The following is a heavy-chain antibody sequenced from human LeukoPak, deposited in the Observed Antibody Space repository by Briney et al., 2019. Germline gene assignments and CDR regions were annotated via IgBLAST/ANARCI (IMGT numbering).Heavy chain of an antibody. Sequence: PSETLSLTCAVYGGSFSGYYWSWIRQPPGKGLEWLGFVFSRGTTNLNPSFKSRLIMSIDTSKNQFSLRLSSVTAADTAVYLCARSWAAKWELPGQFDSWGQGRLVSVSS. CDR1: GGSFSGYY. CDR3: ARSWAAKWELPGQFDS. CDR2: VFSRGTT. V-gene: IGHV4-34*11. J-gene: IGHJ4*02. D-gene: IGHD1-26*01.